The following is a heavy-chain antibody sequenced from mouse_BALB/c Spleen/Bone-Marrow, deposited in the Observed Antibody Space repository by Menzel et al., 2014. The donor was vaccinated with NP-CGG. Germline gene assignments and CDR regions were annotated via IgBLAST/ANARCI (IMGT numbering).Heavy chain of an antibody. D-gene: IGHD2-14*01. CDR1: GFSLTSYG. CDR3: ARVIRYESYFDY. J-gene: IGHJ2*01. V-gene: IGHV2-9*02. Sequence: VMLVESGPGLVSPSQRLSITCTVSGFSLTSYGVHWVRQPPGKGLEWLGVIWAGGSTNYNSALMSRLSISKDNSKSQVFLKMNSLQTDDTAMYYCARVIRYESYFDYWGQGTTLTVSS. CDR2: IWAGGST.